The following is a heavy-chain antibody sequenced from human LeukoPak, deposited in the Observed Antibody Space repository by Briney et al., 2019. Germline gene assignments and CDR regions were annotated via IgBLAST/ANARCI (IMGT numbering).Heavy chain of an antibody. D-gene: IGHD3-16*02. CDR1: GFTFSSYW. V-gene: IGHV3-7*01. CDR2: IKQGGSEK. CDR3: ARADYDYVWGSYRQYYFDY. Sequence: GGSLRLSCAASGFTFSSYWMSWVRQAPGKGLEWVANIKQGGSEKYYVDSVKGRFTISRDNAKNSLYLQMNSLRAEDTAVYYCARADYDYVWGSYRQYYFDYWGQGTLVTVSS. J-gene: IGHJ4*02.